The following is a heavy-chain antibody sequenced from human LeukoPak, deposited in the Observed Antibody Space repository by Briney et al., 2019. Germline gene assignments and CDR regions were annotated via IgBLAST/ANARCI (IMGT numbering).Heavy chain of an antibody. V-gene: IGHV1-8*03. J-gene: IGHJ5*02. Sequence: ASVKVSCKASGYTFTSYDINWVRQATGQGLEWMGWMNPNSGNTGYAQKFQGRVTITRNTSISTAYMELSSLRSEDTAVYYCARGQYTSTWYRGSRWFDPWGQGTLVTVSS. D-gene: IGHD6-13*01. CDR1: GYTFTSYD. CDR2: MNPNSGNT. CDR3: ARGQYTSTWYRGSRWFDP.